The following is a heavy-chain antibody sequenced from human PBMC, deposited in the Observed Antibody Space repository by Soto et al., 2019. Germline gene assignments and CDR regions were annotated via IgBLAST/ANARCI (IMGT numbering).Heavy chain of an antibody. J-gene: IGHJ4*02. V-gene: IGHV3-33*01. Sequence: QVQLVESGGGVVQPGRSLRLSCAASGFTFSSYGMHWVRQAPGKGLEWVAVIWYDGSNKYYADSVKGRFTISRDNSKNTLYLPMTSLRAADTAVYYCAITNSSGFSFDYWGQGTLVTVSS. CDR2: IWYDGSNK. CDR1: GFTFSSYG. CDR3: AITNSSGFSFDY. D-gene: IGHD6-19*01.